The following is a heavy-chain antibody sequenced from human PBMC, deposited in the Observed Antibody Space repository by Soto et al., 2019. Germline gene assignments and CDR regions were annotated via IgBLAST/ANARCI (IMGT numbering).Heavy chain of an antibody. D-gene: IGHD1-26*01. CDR3: ARSPPVIGANWFDP. Sequence: SQTLSLTCAISGGSVSSDSAAWNWIRQSPSRGLEWLGRTYYRSKWYNDYALSVKSRITINPDTSTNQFSLQLKSVTPEDTAVYYCARSPPVIGANWFDPWGQGTLVTVSS. J-gene: IGHJ5*02. CDR1: GGSVSSDSAA. CDR2: TYYRSKWYN. V-gene: IGHV6-1*01.